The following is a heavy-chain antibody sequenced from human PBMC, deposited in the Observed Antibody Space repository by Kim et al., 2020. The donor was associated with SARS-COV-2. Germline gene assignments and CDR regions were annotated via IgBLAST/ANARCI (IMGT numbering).Heavy chain of an antibody. CDR3: ARDRNGEHAFDI. V-gene: IGHV1-69*01. D-gene: IGHD7-27*01. J-gene: IGHJ3*02. Sequence: TYEQESQGRVTITADESTRTAYMELSSLRSEDTAVYYCARDRNGEHAFDIWGQGTMVTVSS.